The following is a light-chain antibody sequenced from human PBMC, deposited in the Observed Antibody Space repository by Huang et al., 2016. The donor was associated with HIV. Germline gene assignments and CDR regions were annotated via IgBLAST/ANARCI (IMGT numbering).Light chain of an antibody. J-gene: IGKJ1*01. CDR1: QTVNDN. V-gene: IGKV3-15*01. CDR3: QHYNNWPPWT. CDR2: GSS. Sequence: EIVMTQSPATLSVSPGERATLSCRASQTVNDNLAWYQQKPGQPSRLIIYGSSARATGIPVRFSGSGSGTDFTLTISSLQSEDSAVYYCQHYNNWPPWTFGQGTKVEVK.